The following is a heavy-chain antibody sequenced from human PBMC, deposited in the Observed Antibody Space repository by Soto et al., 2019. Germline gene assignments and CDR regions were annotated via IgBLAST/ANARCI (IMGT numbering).Heavy chain of an antibody. Sequence: GESLKISCKGSGYSFTSYWISWVRQMPGKGLEWMGRIDPSDSYTNYSPSFQGHATISADKSISTAYLQWSSLKASDTAMYYCASTPRYVLRFLEWLPGGYYYGMDVWGQGTTVTVSS. J-gene: IGHJ6*02. CDR3: ASTPRYVLRFLEWLPGGYYYGMDV. CDR2: IDPSDSYT. D-gene: IGHD3-3*01. V-gene: IGHV5-10-1*01. CDR1: GYSFTSYW.